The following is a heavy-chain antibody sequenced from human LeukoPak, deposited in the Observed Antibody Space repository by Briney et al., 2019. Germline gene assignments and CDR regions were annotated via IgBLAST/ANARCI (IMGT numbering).Heavy chain of an antibody. D-gene: IGHD3-22*01. V-gene: IGHV3-74*01. J-gene: IGHJ4*02. CDR2: INSDGSST. CDR3: ARVREYYYDSSGYWTPFDY. CDR1: GFTFSSYW. Sequence: GGSLRLSCAASGFTFSSYWMHWVRQAPGKGLVWVSRINSDGSSTSYADSVKGRFTISRDNAKNTLYLQMNSLRAEDTAVYYCARVREYYYDSSGYWTPFDYWGQGTLVTVSS.